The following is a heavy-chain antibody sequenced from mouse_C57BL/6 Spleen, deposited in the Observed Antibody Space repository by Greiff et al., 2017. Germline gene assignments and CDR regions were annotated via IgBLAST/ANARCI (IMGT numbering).Heavy chain of an antibody. CDR1: GYTFTSYW. CDR3: AIYGSSYFDY. CDR2: IYPSDSET. D-gene: IGHD1-1*01. V-gene: IGHV1-61*01. J-gene: IGHJ2*01. Sequence: VQLQQPGAELVRPGSSVKLSCKASGYTFTSYWMDWVKQRPGQGLEWIGNIYPSDSETHYNQKFKDKATLTVDKSSSTAYMQLSSLTSEDSAVYYCAIYGSSYFDYWGQGTTLTVSS.